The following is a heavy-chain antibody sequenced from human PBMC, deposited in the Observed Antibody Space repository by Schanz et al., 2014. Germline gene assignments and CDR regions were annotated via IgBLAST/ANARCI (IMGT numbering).Heavy chain of an antibody. V-gene: IGHV3-30*02. CDR2: IGYDGSEK. CDR3: AKDYQDCSSTSCYLWENYYMDV. CDR1: GLNFDYYG. Sequence: QVQLVESGAGVVQPGRSLRLSCATSGLNFDYYGMNWVRQAPGKGLEWVANIGYDGSEKYYVDSVKGRFTISRDNSKNSVSLQMDSLRPEDTAVYFCAKDYQDCSSTSCYLWENYYMDVWGKGTTVTVSS. J-gene: IGHJ6*03. D-gene: IGHD2-2*01.